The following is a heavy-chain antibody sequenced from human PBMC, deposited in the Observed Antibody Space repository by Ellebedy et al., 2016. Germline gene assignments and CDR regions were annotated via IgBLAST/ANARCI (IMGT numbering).Heavy chain of an antibody. V-gene: IGHV4-4*07. D-gene: IGHD3-16*01. J-gene: IGHJ4*02. CDR3: ATLTIPGGSDY. CDR2: ISTSGNT. CDR1: GGPISSYY. Sequence: SETLSLTXTVSGGPISSYYWSWIRQPSGKGPEWIGRISTSGNTIYNPSLRSRVTMSVDTSKNHFSLELTSVTVADTAVYYCATLTIPGGSDYWGQGALVTVSS.